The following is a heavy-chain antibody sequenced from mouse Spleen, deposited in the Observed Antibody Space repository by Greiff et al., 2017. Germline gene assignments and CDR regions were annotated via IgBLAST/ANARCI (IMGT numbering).Heavy chain of an antibody. CDR3: ARHGETGTDFDV. J-gene: IGHJ1*01. D-gene: IGHD4-1*01. CDR1: EYEFPSHD. V-gene: IGHV5-2*01. Sequence: EVHLVESGGGLVQPGESLKLSCESYEYEFPSHDMSWVRKTPEKRLELVAAINSDGGSTYYPDTMERRFIISRDNTKDTLYLQMSRLRSEDTALYYCARHGETGTDFDVWGAGTTVTVSS. CDR2: INSDGGST.